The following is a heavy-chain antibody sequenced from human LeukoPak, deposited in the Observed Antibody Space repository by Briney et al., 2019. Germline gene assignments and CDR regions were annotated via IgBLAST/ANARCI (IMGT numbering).Heavy chain of an antibody. CDR3: AKVGDRDFWSGYDFDY. J-gene: IGHJ4*02. CDR2: ISGYGIST. V-gene: IGHV3-23*01. Sequence: PGGSLRLSCAASGFTFSIYGLSWVRQAPGRGLEWVSSISGYGISTYYADSVKGRFTISRDNSNNTLYLQMNSLRAEDTAVYYCAKVGDRDFWSGYDFDYWGQGTLVTVSS. CDR1: GFTFSIYG. D-gene: IGHD3-3*01.